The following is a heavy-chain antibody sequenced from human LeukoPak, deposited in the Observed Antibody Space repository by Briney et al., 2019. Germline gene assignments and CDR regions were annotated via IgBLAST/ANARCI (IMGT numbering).Heavy chain of an antibody. J-gene: IGHJ5*02. CDR3: ARFSVSQAWFDP. Sequence: SETLSLTCAVYGGSFSGYYWSWIRQPPGKGLEWIGEINHSGSTNYNPSLKSRVTISVDTSKNQFSLKLSSVTATDTAVYYCARFSVSQAWFDPWGQGTLVTVSS. CDR2: INHSGST. CDR1: GGSFSGYY. V-gene: IGHV4-34*01. D-gene: IGHD2-8*01.